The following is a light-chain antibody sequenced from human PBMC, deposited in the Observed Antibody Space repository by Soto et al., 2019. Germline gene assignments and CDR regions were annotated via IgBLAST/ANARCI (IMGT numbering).Light chain of an antibody. J-gene: IGKJ4*01. Sequence: EIVLTQSPATLSLSPGERATLSCRASQSVDSYFAWYQQKAGQAPRLLIYDTSNRATGIAARFSGSGSGTDFTLTNSRLESEDFAVYYCQHRTLFGGGTQVEIK. CDR1: QSVDSY. CDR3: QHRTL. V-gene: IGKV3-11*01. CDR2: DTS.